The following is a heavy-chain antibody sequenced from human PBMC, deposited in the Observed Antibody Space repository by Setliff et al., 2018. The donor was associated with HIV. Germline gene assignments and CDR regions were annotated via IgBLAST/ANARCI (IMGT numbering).Heavy chain of an antibody. Sequence: GGSLRLSCAASGFTLSNYGMHWVRQAPGKGLEWVAVIWYDGSNKCYADSVKGRFAISRDNSKNTLYLQMNSLSAEDTAVYYCANHDRGPNSGGSRNYYFMDVWGKGTTVTVSS. CDR1: GFTLSNYG. V-gene: IGHV3-33*06. CDR2: IWYDGSNK. D-gene: IGHD6-19*01. CDR3: ANHDRGPNSGGSRNYYFMDV. J-gene: IGHJ6*03.